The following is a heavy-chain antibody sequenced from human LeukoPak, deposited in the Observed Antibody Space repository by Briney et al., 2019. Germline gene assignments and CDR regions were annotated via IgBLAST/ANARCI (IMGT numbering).Heavy chain of an antibody. CDR1: GFTFSSYA. D-gene: IGHD2-2*01. CDR2: ISTGGDRA. V-gene: IGHV3-23*01. CDR3: AVDCSSPSCYGQSAFDI. J-gene: IGHJ3*02. Sequence: GGSLRLSCAAPGFTFSSYAMSWVRQAPGKGLEWVSAISTGGDRAYYADSVKGRFTTSRDNSRNTLYLQLNSLRAEDTAIYYCAVDCSSPSCYGQSAFDIWGQGIMVTVSS.